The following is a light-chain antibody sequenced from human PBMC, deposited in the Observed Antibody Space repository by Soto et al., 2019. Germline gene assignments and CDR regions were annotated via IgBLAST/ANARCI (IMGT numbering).Light chain of an antibody. V-gene: IGKV3-15*01. CDR2: GAS. CDR3: QQYISWPRT. CDR1: QNVLSN. Sequence: EITLTQSPGTLSVSPGESATLSCRASQNVLSNLAWYQQKPGQAPRLLIYGASTRATDIPARFSGSGSGTQFTLTIGSLQSEDFALDYCQQYISWPRTFGQGTRVEI. J-gene: IGKJ1*01.